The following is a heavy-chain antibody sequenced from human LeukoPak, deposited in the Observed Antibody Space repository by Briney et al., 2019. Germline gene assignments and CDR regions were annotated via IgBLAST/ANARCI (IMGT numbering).Heavy chain of an antibody. J-gene: IGHJ6*02. Sequence: GGSLRLSCAASGVTFSNYLVSCVPQAPGKRLQGVANINQDGSEKHYVDSVRGRFTISRDNATKSLYLQMTSLRAEDTAVYYCASNWNYIGGYGMDVWGQGTTVTVSS. CDR1: GVTFSNYL. V-gene: IGHV3-7*01. CDR3: ASNWNYIGGYGMDV. CDR2: INQDGSEK. D-gene: IGHD1-7*01.